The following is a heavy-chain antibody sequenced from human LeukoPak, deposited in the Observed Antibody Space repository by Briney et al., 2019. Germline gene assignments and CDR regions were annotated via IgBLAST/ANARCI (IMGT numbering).Heavy chain of an antibody. J-gene: IGHJ6*02. D-gene: IGHD2-15*01. Sequence: SQTLSLTCTVSGGPISSGSYYWSWIRQPAGKGLEWIGRIYTSGSTNYNPSLKSRVTISVDTSKNQFSLKLSSVTAADTAVYYCARDTATMGYYYGMDVWGQGTTVTVSS. CDR1: GGPISSGSYY. CDR2: IYTSGST. V-gene: IGHV4-61*02. CDR3: ARDTATMGYYYGMDV.